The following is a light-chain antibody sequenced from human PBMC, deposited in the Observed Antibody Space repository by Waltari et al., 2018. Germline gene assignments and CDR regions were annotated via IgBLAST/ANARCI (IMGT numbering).Light chain of an antibody. J-gene: IGLJ2*01. V-gene: IGLV2-11*01. CDR2: DVS. Sequence: QSALTQPRSVSGSPGQSVTISCTGTSSDVGGYNYVSWYQQHPGKAPKLMFYDVSKRPSGVPDRFSGSKSGNTASLTISGLQAEDEADYYCCSYAGSRVVFGGGTKLTVL. CDR1: SSDVGGYNY. CDR3: CSYAGSRVV.